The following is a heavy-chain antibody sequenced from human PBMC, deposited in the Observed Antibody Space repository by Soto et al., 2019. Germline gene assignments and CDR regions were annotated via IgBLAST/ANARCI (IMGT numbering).Heavy chain of an antibody. D-gene: IGHD3-10*01. Sequence: ETLSLTCPVSGGSISNYYWSWIRQSPGKGLEWIGYIYDTGNTNSNPSLQSRATISMDTSKNQLSLKLSSVTAADTAVYYCARARITMVREVIKYNMDVWGQGTTVTVSS. V-gene: IGHV4-59*01. CDR2: IYDTGNT. J-gene: IGHJ6*02. CDR1: GGSISNYY. CDR3: ARARITMVREVIKYNMDV.